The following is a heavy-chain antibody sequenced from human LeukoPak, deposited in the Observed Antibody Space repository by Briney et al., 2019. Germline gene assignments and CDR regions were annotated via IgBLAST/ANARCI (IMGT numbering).Heavy chain of an antibody. CDR1: GFTFDDYA. CDR3: AKGHCSGGSCGYYFDY. V-gene: IGHV3-9*03. D-gene: IGHD2-15*01. CDR2: ISWNSGSI. Sequence: PGRSLRLSCAASGFTFDDYAMHWVRQAPGKGLDWVSGISWNSGSIGYADSVKGRFTISRDNAKNSLYLQMNSLRAEDMALYYCAKGHCSGGSCGYYFDYWGQGTLVTVSS. J-gene: IGHJ4*02.